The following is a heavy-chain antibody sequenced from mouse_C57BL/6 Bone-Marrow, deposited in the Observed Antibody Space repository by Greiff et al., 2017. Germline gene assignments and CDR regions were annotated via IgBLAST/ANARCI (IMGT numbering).Heavy chain of an antibody. CDR1: GFTFSDYY. Sequence: EVMLVESEGGLVQPGSSMKLSCTASGFTFSDYYMAWVRQVPEKGLEWVANINYDGSSTYYMDSLKSRFTISRDNAKNILYLQMSSLKSEDTATYYCARCISTVVAPYCDFCGQGTTLTVSS. CDR2: INYDGSST. D-gene: IGHD1-1*01. V-gene: IGHV5-16*01. CDR3: ARCISTVVAPYCDF. J-gene: IGHJ2*01.